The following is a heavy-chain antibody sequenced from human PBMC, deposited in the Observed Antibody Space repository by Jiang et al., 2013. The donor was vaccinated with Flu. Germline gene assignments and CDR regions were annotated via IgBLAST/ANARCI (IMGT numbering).Heavy chain of an antibody. CDR3: ARDHIASAGTPYYGMDV. J-gene: IGHJ6*02. CDR1: GYTFTTSA. CDR2: INTNTGNP. V-gene: IGHV7-4-1*02. D-gene: IGHD6-13*01. Sequence: QSGSELKRPGASVKVSCTASGYTFTTSAMNWLRQAPGQGLEWMGWINTNTGNPTYAQDFTGRFVFSLDTSVSTAYLQISSLKAEDTAVYYCARDHIASAGTPYYGMDVWGQGTTVTVSS.